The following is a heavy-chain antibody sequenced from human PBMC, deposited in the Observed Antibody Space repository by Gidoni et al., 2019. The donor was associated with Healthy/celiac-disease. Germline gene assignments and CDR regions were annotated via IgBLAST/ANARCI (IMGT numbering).Heavy chain of an antibody. CDR1: AGSISSGGYS. CDR2: IYYSGST. CDR3: ASSSWSPAFFDY. J-gene: IGHJ4*02. D-gene: IGHD6-6*01. Sequence: QVQLQESGPGLVNPSQPLSLTCTFSAGSISSGGYSWSWIRQHPVKGLEWIGYIYYSGSTYNNPSLKSRVTISVDTSKNQFSLKLSSVTAADTAVYYCASSSWSPAFFDYWGQGTLVTVSS. V-gene: IGHV4-31*03.